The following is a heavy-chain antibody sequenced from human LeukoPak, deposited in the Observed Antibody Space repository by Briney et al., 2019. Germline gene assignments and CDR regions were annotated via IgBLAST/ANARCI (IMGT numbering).Heavy chain of an antibody. Sequence: SVTVSCKASGFTFTSSAVQWVRQARGQRLEWIGWIVVGSGNTNYAQKFQERVTITRDMSTSTAYMELSSLRSEDTAVYYCAADLSGAAAGNYYYYGMGVWGQGTTVTVSS. J-gene: IGHJ6*02. CDR2: IVVGSGNT. V-gene: IGHV1-58*01. D-gene: IGHD6-13*01. CDR3: AADLSGAAAGNYYYYGMGV. CDR1: GFTFTSSA.